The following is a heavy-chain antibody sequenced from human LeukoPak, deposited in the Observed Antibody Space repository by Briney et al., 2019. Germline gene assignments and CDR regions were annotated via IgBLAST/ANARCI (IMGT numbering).Heavy chain of an antibody. CDR2: MNPNSGNT. Sequence: ASVKVSCKASGYTFTSYDIHWVRPATGQGLEWMGWMNPNSGNTGYAQKFQGRVTMTRNTSISTAYMELSSLRSEDTAVYYCARIMIRRLVYWGQGTLVTVSS. D-gene: IGHD3-16*01. V-gene: IGHV1-8*01. J-gene: IGHJ4*02. CDR3: ARIMIRRLVY. CDR1: GYTFTSYD.